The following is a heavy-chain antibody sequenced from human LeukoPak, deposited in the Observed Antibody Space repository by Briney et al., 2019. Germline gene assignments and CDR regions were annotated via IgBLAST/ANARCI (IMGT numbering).Heavy chain of an antibody. D-gene: IGHD1-20*01. V-gene: IGHV1-24*01. CDR3: ATAYNWNPFDY. Sequence: VASVKVSCKVSRYTLTELSMHWLRQAPGKGLEWMGGFDPEDGETIYAQKFQGRVTMTEDTSTDTAYMELSSLRSEDTAVYYCATAYNWNPFDYWGQGTLVTVSS. J-gene: IGHJ4*02. CDR1: RYTLTELS. CDR2: FDPEDGET.